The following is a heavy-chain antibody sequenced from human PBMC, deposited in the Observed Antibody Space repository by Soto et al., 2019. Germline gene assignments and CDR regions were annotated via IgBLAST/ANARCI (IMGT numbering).Heavy chain of an antibody. CDR3: ARQTHCSSTSCYTVNS. V-gene: IGHV5-51*01. CDR1: GYSFTSYW. D-gene: IGHD2-2*02. J-gene: IGHJ5*01. Sequence: PGESLKISCKGSGYSFTSYWIGWVRQMPGKGLEWMGIIYLGDSDTRYSPSFQGPVTISADKSSSTAYLQWSDLKASDTAMYYCARQTHCSSTSCYTVNSCDQGTLVTVSS. CDR2: IYLGDSDT.